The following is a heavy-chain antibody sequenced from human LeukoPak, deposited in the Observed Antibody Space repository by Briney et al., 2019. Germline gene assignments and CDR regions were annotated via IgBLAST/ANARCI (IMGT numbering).Heavy chain of an antibody. V-gene: IGHV4-39*07. CDR1: GGSISSYY. Sequence: PSETLSLTCTVSGGSISSYYWGWIRQPPGKGLEWIGSIYYSGSTYYNPSLKSRVTISVDTSKNQFSLKLSSVTAADTAVYYCGTLWFGEEIDYWGQGTLVTVSS. J-gene: IGHJ4*02. D-gene: IGHD3-10*01. CDR2: IYYSGST. CDR3: GTLWFGEEIDY.